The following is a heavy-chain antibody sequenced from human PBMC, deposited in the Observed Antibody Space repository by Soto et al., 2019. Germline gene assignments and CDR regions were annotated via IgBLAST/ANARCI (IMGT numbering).Heavy chain of an antibody. Sequence: SETLSLTCAVSGGSISSGGYSWSWIRQPPGKGLEWIGYMYHSGSTYYNPSLKSRVTISVDTSKNQFSLKLSSVTAADTAVYYCASHSIVGATGGFDYWGQGTLVTVSS. CDR3: ASHSIVGATGGFDY. V-gene: IGHV4-30-2*05. D-gene: IGHD1-26*01. J-gene: IGHJ4*02. CDR1: GGSISSGGYS. CDR2: MYHSGST.